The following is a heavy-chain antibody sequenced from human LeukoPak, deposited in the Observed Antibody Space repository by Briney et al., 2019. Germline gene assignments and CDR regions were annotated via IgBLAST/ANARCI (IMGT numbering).Heavy chain of an antibody. CDR3: ARVLESSAGLRWYPRGDYFDY. CDR1: GGSISSSSYY. V-gene: IGHV4-39*07. D-gene: IGHD4-23*01. Sequence: SETLSLTCTVSGGSISSSSYYWGWIRQPPGKGLEWIGSIYYSGSTYYNPSLKSRVTISVDTSKNQFSLKLSSVTAADTAVYYCARVLESSAGLRWYPRGDYFDYWGQGTLVTVSS. J-gene: IGHJ4*02. CDR2: IYYSGST.